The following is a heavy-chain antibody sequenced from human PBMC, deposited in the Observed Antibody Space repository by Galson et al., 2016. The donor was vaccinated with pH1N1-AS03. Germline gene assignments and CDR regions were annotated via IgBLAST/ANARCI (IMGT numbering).Heavy chain of an antibody. CDR2: IRWNNGST. CDR3: AKGAQKRIFHYDISGFLY. Sequence: SLRLSCAGSGFTFDDYAMHWVRQAPGKGLEWVAGIRWNNGSTGYADSVKGRFIGSRDNAKNSLYLQMNSLRPEDTAFYYCAKGAQKRIFHYDISGFLYWGQGTLVTVSS. V-gene: IGHV3-9*01. D-gene: IGHD3-22*01. J-gene: IGHJ4*02. CDR1: GFTFDDYA.